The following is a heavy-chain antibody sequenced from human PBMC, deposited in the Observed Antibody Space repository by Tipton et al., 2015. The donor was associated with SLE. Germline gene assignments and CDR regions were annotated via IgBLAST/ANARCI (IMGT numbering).Heavy chain of an antibody. CDR3: AKGVLENIGSNAFDV. V-gene: IGHV3-23*03. Sequence: GSLRLSCAASGFPFSNYAMSWVRQAPGKGLEWVSVTYNIGNDRYYADSVKGRFTISRDNSKKTVFLQMNSLRAEDTAVYYCAKGVLENIGSNAFDVWGQGTMVTVSS. CDR1: GFPFSNYA. J-gene: IGHJ3*01. D-gene: IGHD5-12*01. CDR2: TYNIGNDR.